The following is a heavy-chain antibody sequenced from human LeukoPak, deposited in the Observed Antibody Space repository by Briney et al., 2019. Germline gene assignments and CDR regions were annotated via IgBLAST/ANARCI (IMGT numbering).Heavy chain of an antibody. J-gene: IGHJ3*02. CDR1: GFTFSSYG. CDR2: ISYDGSNT. D-gene: IGHD5-12*01. Sequence: PGGSLRLSCAVSGFTFSSYGMHWGRPPPPTGLGLEAVISYDGSNTYYSDSVKGRLTISRDNSKNTLYLQMNSLRAEDTAVYYCAKVTSGYDLADAFDIWGQGRMVTV. CDR3: AKVTSGYDLADAFDI. V-gene: IGHV3-30*18.